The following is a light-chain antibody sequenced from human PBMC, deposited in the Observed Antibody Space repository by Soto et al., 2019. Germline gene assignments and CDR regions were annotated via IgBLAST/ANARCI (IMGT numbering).Light chain of an antibody. CDR1: QSISSTY. CDR2: GAS. CDR3: QQYHSSPPMYT. Sequence: EIVLTQSPGTLSLSPGERATLSCRASQSISSTYLVWYQQRPGQAPRLLIYGASSRATGIPDRFSGSGSGTAFTLTISSLEPEDFAVYYCQQYHSSPPMYTFGQGTKLEIK. J-gene: IGKJ2*01. V-gene: IGKV3-20*01.